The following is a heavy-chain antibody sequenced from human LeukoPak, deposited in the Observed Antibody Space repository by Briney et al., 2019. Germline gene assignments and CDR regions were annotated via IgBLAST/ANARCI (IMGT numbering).Heavy chain of an antibody. CDR1: GFTFSSYS. CDR3: ARDMVLWGITFGGVIVD. CDR2: ISSSSTI. D-gene: IGHD3-16*02. Sequence: GGSLRLSCAASGFTFSSYSMNWVRQAPGKGLEWVSYISSSSTIYYADSVKGRFTISRDNAKNSLYLQMNSLRAEDTAVYYCARDMVLWGITFGGVIVDWGQGTLVTVSS. V-gene: IGHV3-48*01. J-gene: IGHJ4*02.